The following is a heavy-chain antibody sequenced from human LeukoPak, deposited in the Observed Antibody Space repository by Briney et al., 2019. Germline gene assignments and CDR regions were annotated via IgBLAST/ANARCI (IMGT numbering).Heavy chain of an antibody. CDR3: AKSFDFSNGHSPILTPFDS. V-gene: IGHV3-23*01. J-gene: IGHJ4*02. D-gene: IGHD3-3*01. CDR1: GFTLSSSA. Sequence: PTGGSLRLSCAASGFTLSSSAMSWVRQAPGKGLEWVSSISARGISTYYADSVKGRFTISRDNSKNTLYLQMNSLRGDDIGVYYCAKSFDFSNGHSPILTPFDSWGQGTLVSVSS. CDR2: ISARGIST.